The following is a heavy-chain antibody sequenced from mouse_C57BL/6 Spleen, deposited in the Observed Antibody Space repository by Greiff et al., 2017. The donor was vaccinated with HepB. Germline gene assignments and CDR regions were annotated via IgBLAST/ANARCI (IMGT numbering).Heavy chain of an antibody. CDR2: INPSNGGT. CDR3: AREGDYYYGSSLAWFAY. CDR1: GYTFTSYW. V-gene: IGHV1-53*01. Sequence: QVQLQQPGTELVKPGASVKLSCKASGYTFTSYWMHWVKQRPGQGLEWIGNINPSNGGTNYNEKFKSKATLTVDKSSSTAYMQLSSLTSEDSAVDYCAREGDYYYGSSLAWFAYWGQGTLVTVSA. J-gene: IGHJ3*01. D-gene: IGHD1-1*01.